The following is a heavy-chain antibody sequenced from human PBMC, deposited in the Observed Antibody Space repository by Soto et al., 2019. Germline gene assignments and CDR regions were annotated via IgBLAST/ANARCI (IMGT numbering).Heavy chain of an antibody. J-gene: IGHJ6*03. D-gene: IGHD3-9*01. Sequence: GSLRLSCAASGFTFSSYWMHWVRQAPGKGLVWVSRINSDGSSTSYADSVKGRFTISRDNAKNTLYLQMNSLRAEDTAVYYCARAGYYDILTGYKGYYYMDVWGKGTTVTVSS. CDR3: ARAGYYDILTGYKGYYYMDV. V-gene: IGHV3-74*01. CDR2: INSDGSST. CDR1: GFTFSSYW.